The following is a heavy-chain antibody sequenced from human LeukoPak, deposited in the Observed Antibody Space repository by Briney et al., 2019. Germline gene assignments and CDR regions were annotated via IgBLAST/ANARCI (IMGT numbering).Heavy chain of an antibody. V-gene: IGHV3-11*01. D-gene: IGHD1-14*01. CDR1: GLTFSDYY. J-gene: IGHJ4*02. CDR3: ARGHHGLEY. CDR2: ISNSDNDV. Sequence: PGGSLRLSCAASGLTFSDYYMSWIRQAPGKGLEWVSYISNSDNDVYYAYSVKGRFTISRDNAKNSLYLQMNSLRADDTAVYHCARGHHGLEYWGQGTLVTVSS.